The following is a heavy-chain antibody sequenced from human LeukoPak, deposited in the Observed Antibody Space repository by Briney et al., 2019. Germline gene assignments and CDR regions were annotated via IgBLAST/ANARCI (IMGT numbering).Heavy chain of an antibody. J-gene: IGHJ3*02. V-gene: IGHV1-69*13. CDR2: IIPIFGTA. Sequence: GASVNVSCKASGGTFSSYAISWVRQAPGQGLEWMGGIIPIFGTANYAQKFQGRVTITADESTSTAYMELSSRRSEDTTVYYCATRPEYNWNGGSAFDIWGQGTMVTVSS. CDR3: ATRPEYNWNGGSAFDI. D-gene: IGHD1-20*01. CDR1: GGTFSSYA.